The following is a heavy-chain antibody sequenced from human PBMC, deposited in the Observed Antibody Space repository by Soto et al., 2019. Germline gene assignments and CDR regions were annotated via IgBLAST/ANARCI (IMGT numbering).Heavy chain of an antibody. CDR1: GYTFNLYG. CDR2: ISAQNGHA. CDR3: ATITSTALDLGY. D-gene: IGHD2-2*01. J-gene: IGHJ4*02. Sequence: QVQLVQSGGEVKKPGASVKVSCKASGYTFNLYGITWVRQAPGEGPDWLGWISAQNGHATYAQRFEGRVTMTIEASTTTSYIELASLTTAATAIYYCATITSTALDLGYWGQGTLVTVSS. V-gene: IGHV1-18*01.